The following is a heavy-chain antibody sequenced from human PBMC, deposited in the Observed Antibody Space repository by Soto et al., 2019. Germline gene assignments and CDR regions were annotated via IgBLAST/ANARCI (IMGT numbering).Heavy chain of an antibody. Sequence: PGGSLRLSCAASGSPFSTYNMHWVRQAPGKGLEWVSSISSTGSYIYYADSVKGRFTIARDNAKNSLFLQMNSLRAEDTSVYYCARDNRYYGSGSFYWRAFAIWGQGTMVTVSS. CDR3: ARDNRYYGSGSFYWRAFAI. D-gene: IGHD3-10*01. CDR1: GSPFSTYN. J-gene: IGHJ3*02. CDR2: ISSTGSYI. V-gene: IGHV3-21*01.